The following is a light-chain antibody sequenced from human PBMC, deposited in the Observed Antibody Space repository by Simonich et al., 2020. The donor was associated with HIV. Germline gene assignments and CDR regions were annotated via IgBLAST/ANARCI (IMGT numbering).Light chain of an antibody. Sequence: DIQMTQSPSPLSASVGNRVTITCRASQNIVSWLAWYQQKPGKAPKLLIYKASSLESGVPSRFSGSGSGTEFTLTISSLQPDDFATYYCQQYNTYLRTFGQGTKVEIK. CDR3: QQYNTYLRT. J-gene: IGKJ1*01. CDR1: QNIVSW. CDR2: KAS. V-gene: IGKV1-5*03.